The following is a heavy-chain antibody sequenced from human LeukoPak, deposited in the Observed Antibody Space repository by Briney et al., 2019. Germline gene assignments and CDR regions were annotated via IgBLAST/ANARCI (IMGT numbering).Heavy chain of an antibody. V-gene: IGHV3-11*01. CDR1: GFSFSDYY. Sequence: PGGSLRLTCVACGFSFSDYYMSWIRQAPGRGLAWISYISGSGSVLYYADSVKGRFTISRDNANNSLYLQMNSLRAEDTAVYYCARSIGYYYTMDVWGQGTTVTVSS. J-gene: IGHJ6*02. CDR3: ARSIGYYYTMDV. CDR2: ISGSGSVL. D-gene: IGHD3-22*01.